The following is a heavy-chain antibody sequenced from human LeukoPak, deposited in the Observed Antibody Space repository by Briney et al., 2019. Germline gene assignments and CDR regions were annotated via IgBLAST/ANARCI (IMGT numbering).Heavy chain of an antibody. J-gene: IGHJ4*02. CDR2: INPNSGGT. Sequence: ASVKVSCKASGYTFTGYYMHWVRQAPGQGLEWMGWINPNSGGTNYAQKFQGRVTVTRDTSISTAYMELSRLRSDDTAVYYCARSSKRTGTEFDLDYWGQGTLVTVSS. CDR3: ARSSKRTGTEFDLDY. V-gene: IGHV1-2*02. D-gene: IGHD1-1*01. CDR1: GYTFTGYY.